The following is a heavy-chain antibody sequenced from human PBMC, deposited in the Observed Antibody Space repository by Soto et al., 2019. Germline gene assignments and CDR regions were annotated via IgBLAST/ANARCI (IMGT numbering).Heavy chain of an antibody. J-gene: IGHJ6*02. CDR2: IKQDGSEK. Sequence: GALRLACAASGFTFSSYWMSWVRQAPGKGLEWVANIKQDGSEKYYVDSVKGRFTISRDNAKNSLYLQMNSLRAEDTAVYYCARDRSIAASGHYYYYGMDVWGQGTTVTVSS. V-gene: IGHV3-7*01. CDR3: ARDRSIAASGHYYYYGMDV. CDR1: GFTFSSYW. D-gene: IGHD6-6*01.